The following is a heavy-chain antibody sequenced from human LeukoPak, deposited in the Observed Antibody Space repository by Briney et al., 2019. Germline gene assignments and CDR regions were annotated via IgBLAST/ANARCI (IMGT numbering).Heavy chain of an antibody. Sequence: GGSLRLSCAASGFTLSSYSMNWVRQAPGKGLEWVSYISSSSSTIYYADSVKGRFTISRDNAKNSLYLQMNSLRAEDTAVYYCAREDYYDSSGSAFDIWGQGTMVTVSS. V-gene: IGHV3-48*01. CDR1: GFTLSSYS. D-gene: IGHD3-22*01. CDR2: ISSSSSTI. J-gene: IGHJ3*02. CDR3: AREDYYDSSGSAFDI.